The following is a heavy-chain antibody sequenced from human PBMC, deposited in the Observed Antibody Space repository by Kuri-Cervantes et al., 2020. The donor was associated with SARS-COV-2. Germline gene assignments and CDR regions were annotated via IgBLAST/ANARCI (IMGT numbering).Heavy chain of an antibody. CDR1: GGSISSYY. CDR3: ARGRAQITIFGVSSMDWFDP. Sequence: SETLSLTCTVSGGSISSYYWSWIRQHPGKGLEWIGYIYYSGSTYYNPSLKSRVTISVDTSKNQFSLKLSSVTAADTAVYYCARGRAQITIFGVSSMDWFDPWGQGTLVTVSS. D-gene: IGHD3-3*01. CDR2: IYYSGST. V-gene: IGHV4-59*06. J-gene: IGHJ5*02.